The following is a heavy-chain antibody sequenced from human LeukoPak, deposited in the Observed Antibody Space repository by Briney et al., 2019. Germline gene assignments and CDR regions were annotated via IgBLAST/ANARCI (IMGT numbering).Heavy chain of an antibody. CDR3: ARSIGRSGFGGVQLWSYNWFDP. CDR2: ISAYNGNT. D-gene: IGHD5-18*01. J-gene: IGHJ5*02. V-gene: IGHV1-18*01. Sequence: GASVKVSCKASGYTFTSYGISWVRQAPGQGLEWMGWISAYNGNTNYAQKLQGRVTMTTDTSTSTAYMELSRLRSDDTAVYYCARSIGRSGFGGVQLWSYNWFDPWGQGTLVTVSS. CDR1: GYTFTSYG.